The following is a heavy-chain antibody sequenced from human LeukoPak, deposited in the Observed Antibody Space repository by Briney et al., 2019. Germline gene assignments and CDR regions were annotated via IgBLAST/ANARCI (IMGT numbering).Heavy chain of an antibody. Sequence: GESLKISCKGSGYSFTTYWIGWVRQMPGKGLEWMGIIYPGDSDTRYSPSFQGQVTISADKSISTAYLQWSSLKASDTAMYYCAGHPPYDILTGYSNCFDPWGQGTLVTVSS. CDR3: AGHPPYDILTGYSNCFDP. J-gene: IGHJ5*02. CDR2: IYPGDSDT. D-gene: IGHD3-9*01. V-gene: IGHV5-51*01. CDR1: GYSFTTYW.